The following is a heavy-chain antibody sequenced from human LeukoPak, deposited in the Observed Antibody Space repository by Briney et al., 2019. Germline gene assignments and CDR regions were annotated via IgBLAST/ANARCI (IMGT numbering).Heavy chain of an antibody. Sequence: ASVKVSCKASGGTFSSYAISWVRQAPGQGLEWMGGIIPIFGTANYAQKFQGRVTITADKSTSTAYMEPSSLRSEDTAVYYCASEGLAARSLPLDYWGQGTLVTVSS. CDR1: GGTFSSYA. J-gene: IGHJ4*02. CDR2: IIPIFGTA. CDR3: ASEGLAARSLPLDY. V-gene: IGHV1-69*06. D-gene: IGHD6-6*01.